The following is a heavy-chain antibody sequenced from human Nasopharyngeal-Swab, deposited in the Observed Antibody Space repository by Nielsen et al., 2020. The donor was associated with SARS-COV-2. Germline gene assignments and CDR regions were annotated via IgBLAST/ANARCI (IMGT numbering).Heavy chain of an antibody. CDR2: INSDESST. J-gene: IGHJ6*02. CDR3: ARGGVGYGDWNV. V-gene: IGHV3-74*01. Sequence: WSRQRPGKGLVWVSRINSDESSTSCADSVKGRFTISRDNAKNTLYLQMNSLRAEDTAVYYCARGGVGYGDWNVWGQGTTVTVSS. D-gene: IGHD4-17*01.